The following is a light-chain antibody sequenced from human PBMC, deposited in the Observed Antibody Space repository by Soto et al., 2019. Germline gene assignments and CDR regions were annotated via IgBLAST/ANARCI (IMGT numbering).Light chain of an antibody. J-gene: IGKJ2*01. Sequence: EIVLTQSPGTLSLSPGERATLSCRASQSVSSSYLAWYQQKPGQPPRLLIYGASSRATGIPDRFSGSAAGTDFTLTSRRLAREDFAVYYCQQDDRSSYTFGQGTKLEIK. V-gene: IGKV3-20*01. CDR2: GAS. CDR3: QQDDRSSYT. CDR1: QSVSSSY.